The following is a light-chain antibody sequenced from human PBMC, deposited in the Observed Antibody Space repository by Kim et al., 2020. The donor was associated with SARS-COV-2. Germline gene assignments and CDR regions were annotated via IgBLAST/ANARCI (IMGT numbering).Light chain of an antibody. CDR3: QQYNSYPWT. Sequence: ASVGDRVTCTCRASQSISGWLAWYQQKPGKAPKLLIYKASSLESGVPSRFSGSGSGTEFTLTVSSLQPDDFAAYYCQQYNSYPWTFGQGTKVDIK. CDR2: KAS. J-gene: IGKJ1*01. V-gene: IGKV1-5*03. CDR1: QSISGW.